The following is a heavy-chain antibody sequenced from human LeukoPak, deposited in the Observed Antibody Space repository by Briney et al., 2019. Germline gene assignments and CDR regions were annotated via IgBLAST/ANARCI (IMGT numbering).Heavy chain of an antibody. J-gene: IGHJ4*02. CDR3: ARVAAAFDY. CDR2: ISSSGSTI. V-gene: IGHV3-48*03. D-gene: IGHD6-13*01. CDR1: GFTFSSYE. Sequence: GSLRLSCAASGFTFSSYEIHWVRQAPGKGLEWLSYISSSGSTIYYADSVKGRFTISRDNAKNSLYLQMNSLRAEDTAVYYCARVAAAFDYWGQGTLVTVSS.